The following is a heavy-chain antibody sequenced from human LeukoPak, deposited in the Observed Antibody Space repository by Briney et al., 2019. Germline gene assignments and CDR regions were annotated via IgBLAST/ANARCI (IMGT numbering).Heavy chain of an antibody. CDR3: ARDKRYLNYYDSSGYDY. CDR2: IYTSGST. V-gene: IGHV4-4*07. Sequence: SETLSLTCTVSGGSISNYYWSWIRQPAGKGLEWIGRIYTSGSTNYNPSLKSRVTMSVDTSMNQFSLKLSSVTAADTAVYYCARDKRYLNYYDSSGYDYWGQGTLVTVSS. J-gene: IGHJ4*02. CDR1: GGSISNYY. D-gene: IGHD3-22*01.